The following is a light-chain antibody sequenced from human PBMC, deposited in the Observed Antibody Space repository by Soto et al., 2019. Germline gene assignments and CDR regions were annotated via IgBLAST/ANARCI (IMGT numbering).Light chain of an antibody. Sequence: QSVLTQPPSVSGAPGQTVTISCTGSSSNIGAGYDVHWYQQLPGTAPKPLIYGNDNRPPGVPDRFSGSNSGTSASLAITGLQAEDEADYYCQSYDTNLSAPFVVFGGGTKLTVL. J-gene: IGLJ2*01. CDR2: GND. CDR1: SSNIGAGYD. CDR3: QSYDTNLSAPFVV. V-gene: IGLV1-40*01.